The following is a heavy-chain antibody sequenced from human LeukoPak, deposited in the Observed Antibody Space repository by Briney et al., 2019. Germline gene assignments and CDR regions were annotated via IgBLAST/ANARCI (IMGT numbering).Heavy chain of an antibody. CDR1: GYPFSAHF. V-gene: IGHV7-4-1*02. D-gene: IGHD3-10*01. CDR3: VRGTLTPGMDY. CDR2: IDTTTGNP. Sequence: ASVKVSCKASGYPFSAHFLNWVRQAPGQGLEWMGNIDTTTGNPRYAQDFTGRFVFSLDTSVSTAYLQITSLKADDTAAYYCVRGTLTPGMDYWGQGTQVTVSS. J-gene: IGHJ4*02.